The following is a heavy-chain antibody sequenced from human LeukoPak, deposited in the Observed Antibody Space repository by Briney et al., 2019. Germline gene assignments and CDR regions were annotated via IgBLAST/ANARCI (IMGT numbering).Heavy chain of an antibody. CDR1: GFTFSSYW. D-gene: IGHD3-22*01. J-gene: IGHJ1*01. CDR3: ARGPYYYDSSGYYYGYFQH. Sequence: PGGSLRLSCAASGFTFSSYWMSWVRQAPGKGLEWVANIKQDGSEKYYVDSVKGRFTISRDNAKNSLCLQMNSLRAEDTAVYYCARGPYYYDSSGYYYGYFQHWGQGTLVTVSS. V-gene: IGHV3-7*04. CDR2: IKQDGSEK.